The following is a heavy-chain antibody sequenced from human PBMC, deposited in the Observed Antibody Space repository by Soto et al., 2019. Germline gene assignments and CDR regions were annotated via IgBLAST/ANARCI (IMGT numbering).Heavy chain of an antibody. D-gene: IGHD3-10*01. Sequence: QVQLVESGGGVVQPGRSLRLSCAASGFTFSSYGMHWVRQAPGKGLEWVAVIWYDGSNKYYADSVKGRFTISRDNSKNTLYLQMNSLRAEDTDVYYCAREYGDYGKYYFDYWGQGTLVTVSS. J-gene: IGHJ4*02. CDR1: GFTFSSYG. CDR2: IWYDGSNK. V-gene: IGHV3-33*01. CDR3: AREYGDYGKYYFDY.